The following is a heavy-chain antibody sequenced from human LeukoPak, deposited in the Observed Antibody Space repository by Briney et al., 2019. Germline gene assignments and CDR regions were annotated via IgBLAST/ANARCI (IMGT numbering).Heavy chain of an antibody. CDR2: INSAGIST. D-gene: IGHD6-13*01. V-gene: IGHV3-74*01. CDR1: GYTLSSYW. CDR3: ARDIAADVYY. J-gene: IGHJ4*02. Sequence: GGSLRLSCTALGYTLSSYWIYSVRQVPGKGLVWVSRINSAGISTNYADSVKGRFTISRDNAKNTLYLQMNSLRAEDTAIYYCARDIAADVYYWGQGTLVTVSS.